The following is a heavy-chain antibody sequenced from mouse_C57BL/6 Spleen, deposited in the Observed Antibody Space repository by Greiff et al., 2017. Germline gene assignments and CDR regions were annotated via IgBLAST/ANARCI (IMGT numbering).Heavy chain of an antibody. J-gene: IGHJ2*01. V-gene: IGHV1-39*01. D-gene: IGHD3-2*02. CDR1: GYSFTDYY. CDR3: ATGKDSSGYGDGDY. Sequence: VQLKQSGPELVRPGASVKISCKASGYSFTDYYMNWVKQSHGKGLEWIGGINPNYGTTGYDQKFKGKATLTVDQSSITAYMQLNSLTSEDSAVXYCATGKDSSGYGDGDYWGQGTTLTVAS. CDR2: INPNYGTT.